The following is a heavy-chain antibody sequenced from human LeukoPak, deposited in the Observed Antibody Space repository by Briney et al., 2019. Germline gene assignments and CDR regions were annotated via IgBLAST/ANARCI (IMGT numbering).Heavy chain of an antibody. D-gene: IGHD5-18*01. V-gene: IGHV4-61*02. Sequence: SQTLSLTCTVSGGSLSSGSYYWSWIRQPAGKGLEWIGRIYTSGSTKYNPSLKSRVTISVDTSKNQFSLELSPVTAADTAVYYCARGSIQLWSYYFDYWGQGTLVTVSS. CDR2: IYTSGST. CDR1: GGSLSSGSYY. CDR3: ARGSIQLWSYYFDY. J-gene: IGHJ4*02.